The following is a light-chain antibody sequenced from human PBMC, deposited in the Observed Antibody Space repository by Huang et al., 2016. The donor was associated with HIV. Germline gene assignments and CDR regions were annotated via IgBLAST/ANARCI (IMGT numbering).Light chain of an antibody. CDR3: QQTFSVPLT. CDR1: QSLNNY. V-gene: IGKV1-39*01. J-gene: IGKJ4*01. CDR2: SAS. Sequence: DLQMTQSPSSLSASVGDRVSITCRAIQSLNNYFNWYQQKPGKAPNRLIHSASTLQNGVPPRFSGSVSGTDVTVTITNLQPEDSATYYCQQTFSVPLTFGGGTKVEIK.